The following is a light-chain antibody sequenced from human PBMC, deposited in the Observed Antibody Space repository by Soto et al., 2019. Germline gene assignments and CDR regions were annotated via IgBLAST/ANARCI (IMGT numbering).Light chain of an antibody. CDR2: EKS. V-gene: IGKV1-5*03. CDR3: QQYYRYFT. CDR1: QSVSTW. J-gene: IGKJ2*01. Sequence: DIPMTQSPSTLSASVGDRVTITCRASQSVSTWLAWYQQRPGKAPKLLIYEKSSLVSGVPSRLSDSGYGTDFTLPIRSLQRDDFESYYCQQYYRYFTFGQETKVEIK.